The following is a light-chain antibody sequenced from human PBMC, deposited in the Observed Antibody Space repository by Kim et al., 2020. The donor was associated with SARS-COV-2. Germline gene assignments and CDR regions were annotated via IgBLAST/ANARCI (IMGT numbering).Light chain of an antibody. Sequence: QSALTKPASMSGSPGQSITISCTGTSGDVGGYNYVSWYQQHPGKAPKLMIYDVTNRPSGVSNRFSGSKSGNTASLTISGLQAEDEADYYCSSYTSSSTLVFGGGTQLTVL. CDR1: SGDVGGYNY. J-gene: IGLJ2*01. CDR2: DVT. V-gene: IGLV2-14*03. CDR3: SSYTSSSTLV.